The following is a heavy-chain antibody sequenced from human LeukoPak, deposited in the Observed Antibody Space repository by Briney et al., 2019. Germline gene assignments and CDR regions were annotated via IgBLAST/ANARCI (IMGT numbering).Heavy chain of an antibody. CDR2: IIPIFGTS. Sequence: SVKVSCKGSGGTFSRYAFTWVRQAPGQGLEWMGGIIPIFGTSNYAQKFQGRVTISADESTSTAYMELSSLRSEDTAVYYCARSSRYDIWTGYPYWGQGTLVTVSP. J-gene: IGHJ4*02. V-gene: IGHV1-69*13. CDR3: ARSSRYDIWTGYPY. D-gene: IGHD3-9*01. CDR1: GGTFSRYA.